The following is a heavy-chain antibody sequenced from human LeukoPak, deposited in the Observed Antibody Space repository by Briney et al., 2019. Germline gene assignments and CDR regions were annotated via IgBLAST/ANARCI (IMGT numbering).Heavy chain of an antibody. CDR3: TTAVRVTGFDY. V-gene: IGHV3-15*01. CDR1: GFTFSNAW. Sequence: GGSLRLSCAASGFTFSNAWMSWARQATGKGLEWVGHIKRKSDGGITDYAAPVKGRFTISRYDSKNTLYLQMNSLKTEDTAVYYCTTAVRVTGFDYWGQGTLVTVSS. J-gene: IGHJ4*02. D-gene: IGHD2-21*02. CDR2: IKRKSDGGIT.